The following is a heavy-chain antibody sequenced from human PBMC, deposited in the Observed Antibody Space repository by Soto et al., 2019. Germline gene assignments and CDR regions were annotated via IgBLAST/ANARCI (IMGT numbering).Heavy chain of an antibody. CDR2: IYYSGST. J-gene: IGHJ6*02. V-gene: IGHV4-59*01. Sequence: SETLSLTCTVSGGSISSYYWSWIRQPPGKGLEWIGYIYYSGSTNYNPSLKSRVTISVDTSKNQFSLKLSSVTAADTDVYYCARADYGMDVWGQGTTVTVSS. CDR1: GGSISSYY. CDR3: ARADYGMDV.